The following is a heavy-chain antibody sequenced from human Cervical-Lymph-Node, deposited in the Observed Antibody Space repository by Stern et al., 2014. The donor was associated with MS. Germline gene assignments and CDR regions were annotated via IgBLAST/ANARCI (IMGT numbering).Heavy chain of an antibody. CDR2: INTNTGNP. Sequence: QLVQSGSELRKPGASVKVSCKASGYSFNRYAVTWVRQAPGQGLEWLGWINTNTGNPTYAQGFTGRFVFSLDTSVSTTYLHISSLKAEDTAVYYCARDLRDISGYYLDSWGQGSLVTVSS. V-gene: IGHV7-4-1*02. J-gene: IGHJ4*02. CDR3: ARDLRDISGYYLDS. CDR1: GYSFNRYA. D-gene: IGHD3-22*01.